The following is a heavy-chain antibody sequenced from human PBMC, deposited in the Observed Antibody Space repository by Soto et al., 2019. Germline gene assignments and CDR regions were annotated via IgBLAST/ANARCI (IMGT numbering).Heavy chain of an antibody. CDR3: ARSQHDYGDYGRYYYYGMDV. V-gene: IGHV3-66*01. J-gene: IGHJ6*02. CDR1: GFTFSSNY. CDR2: IYSGGST. Sequence: GGSLRLSCAASGFTFSSNYMSWVRQAPGKGLEWVSVIYSGGSTYYADSVKGRFTISRDNSKNTLYLQMNSLRAEDTAVYYCARSQHDYGDYGRYYYYGMDVWGQGTTVTVSS. D-gene: IGHD4-17*01.